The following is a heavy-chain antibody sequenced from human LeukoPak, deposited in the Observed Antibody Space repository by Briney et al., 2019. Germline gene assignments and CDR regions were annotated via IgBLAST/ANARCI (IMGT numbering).Heavy chain of an antibody. CDR2: IRYDGTNK. CDR1: GFTFSIYG. J-gene: IGHJ4*02. CDR3: AKDLYPYYDILTGNFDY. Sequence: GGSLRLSCAASGFTFSIYGMHWVRQAPGQGLEWVAFIRYDGTNKYYADSVKGRFTISRDNSKNTLYVQMNSLRAEDTAVYYCAKDLYPYYDILTGNFDYWGQGTLVTVSS. V-gene: IGHV3-30*02. D-gene: IGHD3-9*01.